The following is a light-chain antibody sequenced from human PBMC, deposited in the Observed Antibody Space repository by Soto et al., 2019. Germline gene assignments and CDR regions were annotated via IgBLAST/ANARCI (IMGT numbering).Light chain of an antibody. V-gene: IGKV1-12*01. Sequence: DIQMTQSPSSVSASVGDRVSITCRASQGISSWLAWYQQKPGRAPKLLIYTGSSLQSGVPSRFSGTRSRTDFTLTISSLQPEDISTYNFQKANSFPLTFGGGNQVEIK. CDR1: QGISSW. CDR3: QKANSFPLT. J-gene: IGKJ4*01. CDR2: TGS.